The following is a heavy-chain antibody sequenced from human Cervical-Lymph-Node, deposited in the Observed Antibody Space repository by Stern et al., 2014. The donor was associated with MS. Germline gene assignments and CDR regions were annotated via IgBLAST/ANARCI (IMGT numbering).Heavy chain of an antibody. CDR1: GYLFTDEA. D-gene: IGHD5-24*01. Sequence: VQLVESGSELRRPGTSVKVTCKAYGYLFTDEAMNWVRQAPGQDFEWMGWINPETGNPTYAQGFAGRFVFSVDASVSTAYLQIRDLKAEDTALYYCTRGPMASFDFWGQGTLVTVSS. CDR3: TRGPMASFDF. CDR2: INPETGNP. J-gene: IGHJ4*02. V-gene: IGHV7-4-1*02.